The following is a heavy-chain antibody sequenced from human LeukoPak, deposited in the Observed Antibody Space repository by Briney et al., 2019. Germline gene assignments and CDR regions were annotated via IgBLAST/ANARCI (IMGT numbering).Heavy chain of an antibody. V-gene: IGHV4-39*01. D-gene: IGHD5/OR15-5a*01. CDR2: INYSGTT. J-gene: IGHJ3*02. Sequence: SETLSLTCTVSGGSISSSTYYWVWVRQTPEKGLEWIASINYSGTTYHNPSLRGRVTISVDTSKNQFSLKLRSVTAADTAVYYCARHAIRAASVFDIWGQGTMVTVSS. CDR3: ARHAIRAASVFDI. CDR1: GGSISSSTYY.